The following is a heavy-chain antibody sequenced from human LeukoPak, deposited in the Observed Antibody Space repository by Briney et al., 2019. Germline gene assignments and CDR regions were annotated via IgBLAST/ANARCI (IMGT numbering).Heavy chain of an antibody. V-gene: IGHV3-23*01. CDR3: ARDVDPYRYGLMFDS. CDR2: ISGGGESD. CDR1: GFTFSNYG. D-gene: IGHD5-18*01. Sequence: GGSLRLPCAASGFTFSNYGMAWVRRDPGKGLEWVSTISGGGESDHYADSVKGRFTISRDNSKNTLYLQMNSLKAEDTAIYYCARDVDPYRYGLMFDSWGQGTLVTVSS. J-gene: IGHJ4*02.